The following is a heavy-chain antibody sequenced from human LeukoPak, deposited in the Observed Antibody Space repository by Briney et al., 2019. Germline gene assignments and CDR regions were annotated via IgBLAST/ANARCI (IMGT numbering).Heavy chain of an antibody. CDR2: ISGSGGST. J-gene: IGHJ5*02. CDR1: GFTFSSYA. D-gene: IGHD6-19*01. CDR3: AKDRGWYFDGWFDP. Sequence: PGGSLRLSCAASGFTFSSYAMSWVRRAPGKRLEWVSAISGSGGSTYYTDSVKGRFTISRDNSKNTLYLQMNSLRAEDTAVYDCAKDRGWYFDGWFDPWGQGTLVTVSP. V-gene: IGHV3-23*01.